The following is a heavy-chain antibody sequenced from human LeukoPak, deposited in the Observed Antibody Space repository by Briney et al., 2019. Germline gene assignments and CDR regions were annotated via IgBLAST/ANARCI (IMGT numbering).Heavy chain of an antibody. J-gene: IGHJ4*02. V-gene: IGHV4-38-2*01. Sequence: SETLSLTCAVSGYSISSGYYWGWIRQPPGKGLEWIGSIYHSGSTYYNPSLKSRVTISVDTSKNQFSLKLSSVTAADTAVYYCARSHYDFWSGSRNYFDYWGQGTLVTVSS. CDR3: ARSHYDFWSGSRNYFDY. CDR1: GYSISSGYY. CDR2: IYHSGST. D-gene: IGHD3-3*01.